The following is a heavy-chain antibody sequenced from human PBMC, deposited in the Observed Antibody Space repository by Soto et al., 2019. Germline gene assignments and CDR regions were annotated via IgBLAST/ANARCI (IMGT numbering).Heavy chain of an antibody. J-gene: IGHJ4*02. Sequence: QVQLVESGGGVVQPGRSLRLSCAASGFTFSSYAMHWVRQAPGKGLEWVAVISYDGSNKYYADSVKGRFTISRDNSKNTLYLQMNSLRAEDTAVYYCAGGRGTPRTRGIFDYWGQGTLVTVSS. CDR3: AGGRGTPRTRGIFDY. CDR2: ISYDGSNK. V-gene: IGHV3-30-3*01. CDR1: GFTFSSYA. D-gene: IGHD6-13*01.